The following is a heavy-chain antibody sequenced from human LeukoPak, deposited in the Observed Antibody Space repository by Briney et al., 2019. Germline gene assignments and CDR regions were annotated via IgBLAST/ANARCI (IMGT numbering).Heavy chain of an antibody. V-gene: IGHV3-74*01. Sequence: GGSLRLSCAASGFAFSNYWMHWVRQAPGKGLVWVSRINSDGSNTIYADSVKGRFTISRDNAKNTVYLQRNSLRAEDTAVYYCARSAGALIWGQGTLVTVSS. CDR1: GFAFSNYW. J-gene: IGHJ4*02. CDR2: INSDGSNT. CDR3: ARSAGALI. D-gene: IGHD6-13*01.